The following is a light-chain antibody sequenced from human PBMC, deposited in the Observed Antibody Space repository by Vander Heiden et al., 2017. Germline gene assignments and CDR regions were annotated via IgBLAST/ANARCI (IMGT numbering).Light chain of an antibody. CDR2: WAS. CDR3: QQYYSRFRR. Sequence: DIVMTQSPHSLPVSLGERASINCKSSQSVLSSSNNKNYLDWYQQKPGQPPKLLIYWASTRESGVPDRFSGSGSGTDFTLTISSLQAEDVAVYYCQQYYSRFRRFGQGTKVEFK. V-gene: IGKV4-1*01. CDR1: QSVLSSSNNKNY. J-gene: IGKJ1*01.